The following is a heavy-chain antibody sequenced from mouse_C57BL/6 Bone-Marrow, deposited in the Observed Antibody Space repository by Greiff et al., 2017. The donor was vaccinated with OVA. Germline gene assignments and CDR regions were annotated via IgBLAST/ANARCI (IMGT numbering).Heavy chain of an antibody. CDR1: GYTFTSYG. J-gene: IGHJ1*03. D-gene: IGHD1-1*01. CDR3: ANYYGSSYWYCDV. CDR2: IYPRSGNT. V-gene: IGHV1-81*01. Sequence: VQLQQSGAELARPGASVKLSCKASGYTFTSYGISWVKQRTGQGLEWIGEIYPRSGNTYYNEKFKGKATLTADKSSSTAYMELRSLTSEDSAVYFCANYYGSSYWYCDVGGTGTTVTVSS.